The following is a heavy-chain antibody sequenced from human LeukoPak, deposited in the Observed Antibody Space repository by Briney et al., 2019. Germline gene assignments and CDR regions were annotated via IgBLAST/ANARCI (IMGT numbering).Heavy chain of an antibody. CDR3: ARILYGDYLFDY. J-gene: IGHJ4*02. CDR2: ISAYNGNT. V-gene: IGHV1-18*04. CDR1: GYTLTSYG. Sequence: ASVKVSCKASGYTLTSYGISWVRQAPGQGLEWMGWISAYNGNTNYAQKLQGRVTMTTDTSTSTAYMELRSLRSDDTAVYYCARILYGDYLFDYWGQGTLVTVSS. D-gene: IGHD4-17*01.